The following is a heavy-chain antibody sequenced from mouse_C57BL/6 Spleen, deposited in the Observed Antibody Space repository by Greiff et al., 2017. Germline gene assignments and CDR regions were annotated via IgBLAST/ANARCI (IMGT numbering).Heavy chain of an antibody. D-gene: IGHD1-1*01. J-gene: IGHJ1*03. V-gene: IGHV5-17*01. CDR2: ISSGSSTI. CDR3: ASLITTGYFDV. CDR1: GFTFSDYG. Sequence: DVKLVESGGGLVKPGGSLKLSCAASGFTFSDYGMHWVRQAPEKGLEWVAYISSGSSTIYYADTVKGRFTISRDNAKNTLFLQMTSLRSEDTAMYYCASLITTGYFDVWGTGTTVTVSS.